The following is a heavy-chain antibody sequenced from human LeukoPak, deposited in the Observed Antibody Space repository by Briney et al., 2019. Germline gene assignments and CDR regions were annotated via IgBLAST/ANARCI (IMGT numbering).Heavy chain of an antibody. J-gene: IGHJ5*01. CDR2: IKQDGSEK. CDR3: ARASDPWLQLT. CDR1: GFTFSNYW. V-gene: IGHV3-7*05. Sequence: SGGSLRLSCAASGFTFSNYWMIWVRQAPGKGLEWVGNIKQDGSEKRYADSVRGRFSISRDNAQTSLYLQMNSLRAEDTAVYYCARASDPWLQLTWGHGNLVAVAS. D-gene: IGHD5-24*01.